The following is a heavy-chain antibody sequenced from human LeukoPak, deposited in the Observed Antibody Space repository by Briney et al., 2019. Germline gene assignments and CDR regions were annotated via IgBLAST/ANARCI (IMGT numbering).Heavy chain of an antibody. CDR1: GFTFTNAW. J-gene: IGHJ4*02. D-gene: IGHD3-10*01. CDR2: VKCNTDHRPS. V-gene: IGHV3-15*01. Sequence: GGCLRLSCAASGFTFTNAWMIWVRQAPAKGREWVGRVKCNTDHRPSDYAAPVKGRFTISRDDYKITPNPELNIRKTDDTAVYYCTTFYYYGSGSYLGYWGQGTLVTVSS. CDR3: TTFYYYGSGSYLGY.